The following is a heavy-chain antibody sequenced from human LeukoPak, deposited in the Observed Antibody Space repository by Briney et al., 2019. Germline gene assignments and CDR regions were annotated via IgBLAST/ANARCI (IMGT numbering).Heavy chain of an antibody. Sequence: GGSLRLSCAASGFTFSNYWMSWVRQAPGKGLEWVANIKHDGTDKYYVDSVKGRFTISRDNAKNSLFLQMNSLRAEDTAVYYCARPRPGWSSVMPYFDYWGQGTLVTVSS. CDR3: ARPRPGWSSVMPYFDY. V-gene: IGHV3-7*01. CDR1: GFTFSNYW. D-gene: IGHD3-16*01. J-gene: IGHJ4*02. CDR2: IKHDGTDK.